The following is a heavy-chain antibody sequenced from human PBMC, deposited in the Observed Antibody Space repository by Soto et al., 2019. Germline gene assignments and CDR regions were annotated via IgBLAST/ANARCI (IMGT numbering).Heavy chain of an antibody. D-gene: IGHD3-22*01. CDR1: GGSITAGGYY. J-gene: IGHJ4*02. CDR3: ARTKYYYDSSGYEREYYFDY. Sequence: QVRLQESGPGLVKPSQTLSLTCTVSGGSITAGGYYWSWIRQHPGKGLEWIGYIANSGNTYYNPSLESRVTISVDTSKNQFSLKLSSVTAADTAVYHCARTKYYYDSSGYEREYYFDYWGQGTLVTVSS. V-gene: IGHV4-31*03. CDR2: IANSGNT.